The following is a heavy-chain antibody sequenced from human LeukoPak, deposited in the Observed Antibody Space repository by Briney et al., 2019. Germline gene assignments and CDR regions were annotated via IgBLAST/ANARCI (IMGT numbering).Heavy chain of an antibody. Sequence: PGGSLRLSCAASGFIFSSYAMSWVRQAPGKGLEWVSFISSSRSDIYYADSMKGRFTISRDNSKNTLYLQMNSLRAEDTALYYCAKSSYYDTSGSYREYYFDYWGQGALVTVSS. D-gene: IGHD3-22*01. CDR3: AKSSYYDTSGSYREYYFDY. V-gene: IGHV3-23*01. CDR1: GFIFSSYA. CDR2: ISSSRSDI. J-gene: IGHJ4*02.